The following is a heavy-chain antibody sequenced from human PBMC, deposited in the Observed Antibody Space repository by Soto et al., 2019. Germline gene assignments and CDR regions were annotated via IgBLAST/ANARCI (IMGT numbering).Heavy chain of an antibody. J-gene: IGHJ5*02. D-gene: IGHD6-13*01. CDR1: GGTFSSYA. Sequence: SVKVSCKASGGTFSSYAISWVRQAPGRGLEWMGGIIPLFGTTNYAQKFRGRVAVTADESTSTVYMEVRSLRFEDTAVYYCARAHGSSWYNWFDPWGQGTLVTVSS. CDR2: IIPLFGTT. CDR3: ARAHGSSWYNWFDP. V-gene: IGHV1-69*13.